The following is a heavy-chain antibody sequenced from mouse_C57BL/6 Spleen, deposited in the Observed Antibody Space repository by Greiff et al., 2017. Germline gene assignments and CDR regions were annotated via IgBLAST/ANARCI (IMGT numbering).Heavy chain of an antibody. D-gene: IGHD2-5*01. Sequence: QVQLQQPGAELVKPGASVKMSCKASGYTFTSYWITWVKQRPGQGLEWIGDIYPGSGSTNYNEKFKSKDTLTVDTSSRTAYMQLSSLTSEDSAVYYCARFEAYYSNYYFDYWGQGTTLTVSS. CDR3: ARFEAYYSNYYFDY. CDR1: GYTFTSYW. V-gene: IGHV1-55*01. CDR2: IYPGSGST. J-gene: IGHJ2*01.